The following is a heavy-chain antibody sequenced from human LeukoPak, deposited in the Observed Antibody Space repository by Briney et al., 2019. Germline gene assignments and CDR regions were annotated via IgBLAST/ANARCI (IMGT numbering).Heavy chain of an antibody. CDR1: GFNVSNSY. V-gene: IGHV3-53*01. Sequence: GGSLRLSCAASGFNVSNSYLSWVRQAPGKGLEWVSVIYSAGTTYYADSVKGRFTISREKSKNMLYLQMNSLRAEDTAVYYCARGRGGGYSYGFGYYFDYWGQGTLVTVSS. J-gene: IGHJ4*02. CDR2: IYSAGTT. CDR3: ARGRGGGYSYGFGYYFDY. D-gene: IGHD5-18*01.